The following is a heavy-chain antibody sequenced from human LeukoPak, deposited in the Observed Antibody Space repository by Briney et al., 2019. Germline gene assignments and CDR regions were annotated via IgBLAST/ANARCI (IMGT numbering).Heavy chain of an antibody. CDR1: GYTFTSYG. J-gene: IGHJ4*02. Sequence: EASVKVSCKASGYTFTSYGISWVRQAPGQGLEWMGWISAYNGNTNYAQKLQGRVTMTTDTSTSTAYMELRSLRSDDTAVYYCARVWERTAAGGRGALDYWGQGTLVTVSS. CDR2: ISAYNGNT. V-gene: IGHV1-18*01. D-gene: IGHD6-25*01. CDR3: ARVWERTAAGGRGALDY.